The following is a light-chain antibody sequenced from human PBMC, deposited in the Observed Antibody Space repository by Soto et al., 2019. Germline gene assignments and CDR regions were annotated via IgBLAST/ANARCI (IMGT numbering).Light chain of an antibody. J-gene: IGKJ4*01. Sequence: EIVMTQSPASLSVSPGERATLSCRASQSVSSNLAWYQQKPGQAPRILFYGASTRATGIPARFSGSGSGTDFALTISSLQSEDFAVYYCQQYNNWPLTCGGGNKVEIK. CDR3: QQYNNWPLT. V-gene: IGKV3-15*01. CDR1: QSVSSN. CDR2: GAS.